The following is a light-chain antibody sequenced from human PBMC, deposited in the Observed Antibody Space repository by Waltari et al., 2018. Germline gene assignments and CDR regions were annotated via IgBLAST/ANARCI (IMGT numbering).Light chain of an antibody. V-gene: IGKV3-15*01. J-gene: IGKJ1*01. CDR1: QAVSTN. CDR3: QQYNNGLWT. CDR2: GAS. Sequence: RRASQAVSTNLACDRQRPCQVPGLLIDGASTRTTGMPTRLSGSGYGTEFTLTISNLQTEDFAVYCCQQYNNGLWTFGQGTKVEIK.